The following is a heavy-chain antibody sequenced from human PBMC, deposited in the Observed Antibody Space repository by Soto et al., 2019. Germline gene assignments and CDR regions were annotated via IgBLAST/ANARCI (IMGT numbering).Heavy chain of an antibody. Sequence: QVQLVQYGTEVKKPGSSVKVSCQASGDTFIVYTINWVRHAPGLGLEWVGRINPIVSMSNYAKKFQGRVSMTAAKSTSTAYMELRSLRSDDTAMYFCAASYGSGYRAVDYWGQGALVIVSS. CDR3: AASYGSGYRAVDY. V-gene: IGHV1-69*02. D-gene: IGHD3-10*01. CDR1: GDTFIVYT. CDR2: INPIVSMS. J-gene: IGHJ4*02.